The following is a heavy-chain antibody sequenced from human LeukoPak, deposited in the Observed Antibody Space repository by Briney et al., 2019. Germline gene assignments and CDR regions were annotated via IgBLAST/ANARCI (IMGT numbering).Heavy chain of an antibody. V-gene: IGHV4-34*01. CDR3: ARSITMIVVDDDRGAFDI. J-gene: IGHJ3*02. D-gene: IGHD3-22*01. Sequence: SETLSLTCTVSGGSISSYYWSWIRQPPGKGLEWIGEINHSGSTNYNLSLKSRVTISVDTSKNQFSLKLSSVTAADTAVYYCARSITMIVVDDDRGAFDIWGQGTMVTVSS. CDR1: GGSISSYY. CDR2: INHSGST.